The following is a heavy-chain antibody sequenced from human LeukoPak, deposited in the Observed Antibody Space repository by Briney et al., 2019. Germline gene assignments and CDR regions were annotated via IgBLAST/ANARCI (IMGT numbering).Heavy chain of an antibody. Sequence: GGSLRLSCAASGFTFNRNWMSWLRQAPGKGLEWVAVIKFDGSIQSYADSVKGRFTISRDNSKNTLYLQMNSLRAEDTAMYFCARDVWFGEFRWFDPWGQGTLVTVSS. CDR1: GFTFNRNW. CDR3: ARDVWFGEFRWFDP. J-gene: IGHJ5*02. D-gene: IGHD3-10*01. CDR2: IKFDGSIQ. V-gene: IGHV3-33*08.